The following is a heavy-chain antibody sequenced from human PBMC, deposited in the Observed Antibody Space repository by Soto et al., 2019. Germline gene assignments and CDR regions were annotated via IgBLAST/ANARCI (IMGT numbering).Heavy chain of an antibody. CDR3: ARYCGGGSCYLGAFDI. V-gene: IGHV4-4*02. CDR1: GVSINSANW. J-gene: IGHJ3*02. D-gene: IGHD2-15*01. Sequence: QMQLQESGPGLVKPSGTLSLTCTVSGVSINSANWWTWVRQSPGKGLEWIGEIYHSGSTNFNPSLKSRVTISVDNSKNQFYLELTSVPAADTAVYYCARYCGGGSCYLGAFDIWGQGTMITVSS. CDR2: IYHSGST.